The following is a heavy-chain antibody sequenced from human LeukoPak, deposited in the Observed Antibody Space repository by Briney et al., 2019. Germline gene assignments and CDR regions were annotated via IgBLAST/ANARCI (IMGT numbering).Heavy chain of an antibody. Sequence: GGSLRLSCTASGFTFSSYWMHWVRQAPGKGLEWVATIKQGGSEIFYVDSVKGRFTISRDNAKNSLYLQMNSLRVDDTAVYYCARALEYWGQGTLVTVSS. CDR1: GFTFSSYW. D-gene: IGHD1-1*01. CDR2: IKQGGSEI. V-gene: IGHV3-7*01. CDR3: ARALEY. J-gene: IGHJ4*02.